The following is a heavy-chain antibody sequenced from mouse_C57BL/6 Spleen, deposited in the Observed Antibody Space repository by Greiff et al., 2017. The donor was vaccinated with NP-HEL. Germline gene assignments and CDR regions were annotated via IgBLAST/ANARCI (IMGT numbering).Heavy chain of an antibody. CDR1: GYAFSSYW. V-gene: IGHV1-80*01. CDR3: ARHIYYGNYVPYYFDY. CDR2: IYPGDGDT. D-gene: IGHD2-1*01. J-gene: IGHJ2*01. Sequence: QVQLQQSGAELVKPGASVKISCKASGYAFSSYWMNWVKQRPGKGLEWIGQIYPGDGDTNYNGKFKGKATLTADKSSSTAYMQLSSLTSEDSAVYFCARHIYYGNYVPYYFDYWGQGTTLTVSS.